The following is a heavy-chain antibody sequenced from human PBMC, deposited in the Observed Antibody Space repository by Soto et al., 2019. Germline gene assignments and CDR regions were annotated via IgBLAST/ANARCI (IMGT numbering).Heavy chain of an antibody. CDR2: IWYDGSNK. V-gene: IGHV3-33*01. CDR1: GFTFSSYG. D-gene: IGHD2-15*01. Sequence: GGSLRLSCAASGFTFSSYGMHWVRQAPCKGLEWVAVIWYDGSNKYYADSVKGRFTISRDNSKNTLYLQMNSLRAEDTAVYYCARAAVSYYYYYGMDVWGQGTTVTVSS. J-gene: IGHJ6*02. CDR3: ARAAVSYYYYYGMDV.